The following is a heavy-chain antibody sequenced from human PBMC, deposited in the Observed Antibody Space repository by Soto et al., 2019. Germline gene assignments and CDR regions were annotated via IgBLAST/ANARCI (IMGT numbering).Heavy chain of an antibody. V-gene: IGHV3-9*01. CDR2: ISWNSGTI. CDR3: GKDMDDYYGSGRIDY. Sequence: EVQLVESGGGLVQPGRSLRVSCAASGFTFDEYAMHWFRQAPGKGLEWVSGISWNSGTIHYADSVRGRFTVSRDNARNYLYLQMNSLRDEDTALYYCGKDMDDYYGSGRIDYWGQGTPVTVSS. J-gene: IGHJ4*02. D-gene: IGHD3-10*01. CDR1: GFTFDEYA.